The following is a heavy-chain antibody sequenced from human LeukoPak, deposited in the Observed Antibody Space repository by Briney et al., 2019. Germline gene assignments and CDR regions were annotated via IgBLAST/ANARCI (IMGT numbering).Heavy chain of an antibody. J-gene: IGHJ4*02. CDR1: AYDFTGYH. CDR3: AKDRDRADRIVL. CDR2: LNPNTGHA. D-gene: IGHD2/OR15-2a*01. V-gene: IGHV1-2*06. Sequence: ASVKVSCKVVAYDFTGYHIHWVRQAPGQGPEWMGRLNPNTGHAVYAFKFQGRVTITRDTSSNTAYMEVTRLTSDDTALYYCAKDRDRADRIVLWGQGTLVTVSS.